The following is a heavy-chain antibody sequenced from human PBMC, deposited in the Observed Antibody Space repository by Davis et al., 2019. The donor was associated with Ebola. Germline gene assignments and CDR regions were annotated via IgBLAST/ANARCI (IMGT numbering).Heavy chain of an antibody. Sequence: PGGSLRLSCAASGFTFSSYTIHWVRQTPVKGPEWVAAISYDGGNKDYADSVKGRFTISRDNSKNTLYLQMNSLRGEDTAVHYCARVRARDSSSYHPLDYWGQGTLVTVSS. CDR1: GFTFSSYT. D-gene: IGHD3-22*01. CDR3: ARVRARDSSSYHPLDY. V-gene: IGHV3-30-3*01. CDR2: ISYDGGNK. J-gene: IGHJ4*02.